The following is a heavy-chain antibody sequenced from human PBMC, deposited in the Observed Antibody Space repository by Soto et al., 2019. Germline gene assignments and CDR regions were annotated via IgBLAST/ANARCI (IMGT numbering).Heavy chain of an antibody. CDR3: PREGHGDWFDP. CDR2: ISDDGTNK. CDR1: GFTFSTYA. D-gene: IGHD3-10*01. V-gene: IGHV3-30-3*01. J-gene: IGHJ5*02. Sequence: QVHLVESGGGVVQPGRSLRLSCAASGFTFSTYAMHWVRQAPGKGLEWAATISDDGTNKYYADSVKGRFTISRDNSKDTLYLQMNSLRAEDTAVYYCPREGHGDWFDPWGQGTLVTVSS.